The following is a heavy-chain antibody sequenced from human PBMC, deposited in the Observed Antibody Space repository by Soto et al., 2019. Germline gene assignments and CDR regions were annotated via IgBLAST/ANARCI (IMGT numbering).Heavy chain of an antibody. CDR1: GVSTSNYY. V-gene: IGHV4-59*08. J-gene: IGHJ5*02. CDR3: ARQRYYGSGRPTWFDP. Sequence: SETLSLTCTVSGVSTSNYYWSWIRQPPGKGLEWIGYISYTVRTNYNPSLKSRVTISVDTSKNQISLKLSSVTAADTAVYYCARQRYYGSGRPTWFDPWGQGTLVTVSS. CDR2: ISYTVRT. D-gene: IGHD3-10*01.